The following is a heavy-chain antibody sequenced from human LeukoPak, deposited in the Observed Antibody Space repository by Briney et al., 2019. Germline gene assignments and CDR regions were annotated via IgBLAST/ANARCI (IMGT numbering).Heavy chain of an antibody. V-gene: IGHV3-74*01. J-gene: IGHJ4*02. CDR1: GFTFSNYW. D-gene: IGHD3-10*01. CDR3: AKGRFYGSGNSATDY. CDR2: MNSDGSST. Sequence: GGSLRLSCAASGFTFSNYWMYWVRQAPGKGLVWVSHMNSDGSSTTYADSVKGRFTVSRDNAKNTLYLQMNSLRAEDTAVYYCAKGRFYGSGNSATDYWGQGTLVTVSS.